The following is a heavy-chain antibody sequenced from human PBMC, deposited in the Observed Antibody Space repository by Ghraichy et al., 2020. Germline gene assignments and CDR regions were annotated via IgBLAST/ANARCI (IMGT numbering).Heavy chain of an antibody. V-gene: IGHV3-66*01. CDR3: ARGFGGSPMIDY. CDR2: IYSGGSA. J-gene: IGHJ4*02. Sequence: GGYLRLSCAASGFTVSSNYMSWVRQAPGKGLEWVSVIYSGGSAYYADSVKGRFTISRDNSKNTLYLQMNSLRAEDTALYYCARGFGGSPMIDYWGQGTLVTVSS. CDR1: GFTVSSNY. D-gene: IGHD1-26*01.